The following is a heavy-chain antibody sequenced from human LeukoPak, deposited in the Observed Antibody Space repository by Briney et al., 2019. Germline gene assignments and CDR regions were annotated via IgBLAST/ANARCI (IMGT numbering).Heavy chain of an antibody. CDR3: AXXXXDIVVVPAALFYYYYGMDV. CDR1: GFTFSSYW. Sequence: GGSLRLSCAASGFTFSSYWMHWVRQAPGKGLVWVSRINSDGSSTSYADSVKGRFTISRDNAKNTLYLQMNSLRAEDTAVYYXAXXXXDIVVVPAALFYYYYGMDVWGQGTTVTVSS. J-gene: IGHJ6*02. CDR2: INSDGSST. D-gene: IGHD2-2*01. V-gene: IGHV3-74*01.